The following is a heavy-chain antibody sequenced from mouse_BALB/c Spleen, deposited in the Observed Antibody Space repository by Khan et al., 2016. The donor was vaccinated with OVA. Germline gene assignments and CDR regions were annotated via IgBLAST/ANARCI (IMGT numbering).Heavy chain of an antibody. CDR1: GYSITSDHA. CDR3: ARIYGGDFDY. D-gene: IGHD1-1*01. CDR2: ISYSGNT. V-gene: IGHV3-2*02. Sequence: EVQLQESGPGLVKPSQSLSLTCTVTGYSITSDHAWNWIRQFPGNKLEWMGYISYSGNTKYNPSLKSRISITRDTSKNQFFLQLNSVTTEDTATYYCARIYGGDFDYWGQGTTLTVSS. J-gene: IGHJ2*01.